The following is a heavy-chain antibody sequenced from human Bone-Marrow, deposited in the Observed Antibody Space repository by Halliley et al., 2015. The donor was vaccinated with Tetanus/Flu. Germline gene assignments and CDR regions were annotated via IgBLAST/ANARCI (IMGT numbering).Heavy chain of an antibody. V-gene: IGHV3-64D*06. D-gene: IGHD1-26*01. Sequence: ISTNGDYTPYADSVKGRFTISRDNSKNTLYLQMNTLRPEDTAVYYCVKDIPIEGATRGSFDYWGQGTLITVSS. CDR3: VKDIPIEGATRGSFDY. J-gene: IGHJ4*02. CDR2: ISTNGDYT.